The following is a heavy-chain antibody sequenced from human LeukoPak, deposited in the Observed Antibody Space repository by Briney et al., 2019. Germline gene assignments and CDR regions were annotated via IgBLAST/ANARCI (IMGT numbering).Heavy chain of an antibody. D-gene: IGHD2-15*01. CDR1: GFTFSSYG. J-gene: IGHJ4*02. CDR3: ERDRRYCSGGSCYFDYFFDY. Sequence: PGGSLRLSCAASGFTFSSYGMRWVRQAPGKGLEWVSRINPDGSSSNYADSVKGRFTMSRDNAKSMVYLQMNSLRAEDTALYFCERDRRYCSGGSCYFDYFFDYWGQGTLVTVSS. V-gene: IGHV3-74*01. CDR2: INPDGSSS.